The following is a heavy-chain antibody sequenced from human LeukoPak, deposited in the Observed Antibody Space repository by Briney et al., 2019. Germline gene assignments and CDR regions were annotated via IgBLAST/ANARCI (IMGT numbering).Heavy chain of an antibody. Sequence: ASVKASCKASGYTFTGYYMHWVRQAPGQGLEWMGWINPNSGGTNYAQKLQGRVTMTTDTSTSTAYMELRSLRSDDTAVYYCASSRWFGEGKFDPWGQGTLVTVSS. CDR1: GYTFTGYY. CDR3: ASSRWFGEGKFDP. CDR2: INPNSGGT. V-gene: IGHV1-2*02. D-gene: IGHD3-10*01. J-gene: IGHJ5*02.